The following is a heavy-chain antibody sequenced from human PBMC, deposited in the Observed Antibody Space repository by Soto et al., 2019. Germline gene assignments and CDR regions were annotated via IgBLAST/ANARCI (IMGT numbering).Heavy chain of an antibody. D-gene: IGHD3-10*01. CDR3: ARGYGSGYYYYGMDV. CDR1: GGSISSGGYY. CDR2: IYYSGST. J-gene: IGHJ6*02. Sequence: PSETLSLTCTVSGGSISSGGYYWSWIRQHPGKGLEWIGYIYYSGSTYYNPSLKSRVTISVDTSKNQFSLKLSSVTAADTAVYYCARGYGSGYYYYGMDVWGQGTTVTVSS. V-gene: IGHV4-31*03.